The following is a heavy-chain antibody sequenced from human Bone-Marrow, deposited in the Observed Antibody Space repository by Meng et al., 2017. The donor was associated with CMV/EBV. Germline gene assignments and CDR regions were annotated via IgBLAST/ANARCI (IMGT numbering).Heavy chain of an antibody. CDR2: INPSGGST. V-gene: IGHV1-46*01. D-gene: IGHD3-22*01. CDR1: GYTFTTYY. Sequence: ASVKVSCKSSGYTFTTYYMHWVRQAPGQGLEWMGIINPSGGSTKYEQKFQGRVTMTRDTSTTRVYMELSSLRSVDTAVYYCARQALYYYDSSGYPTLYNWFDPWGQGTLVTVSS. J-gene: IGHJ5*02. CDR3: ARQALYYYDSSGYPTLYNWFDP.